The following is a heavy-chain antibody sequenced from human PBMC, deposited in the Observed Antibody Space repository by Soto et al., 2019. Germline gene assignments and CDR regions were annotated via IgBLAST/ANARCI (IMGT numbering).Heavy chain of an antibody. CDR3: ARGSTNCSGGSCPNYYYYYGMDV. CDR1: CGSFSGYY. J-gene: IGHJ6*02. V-gene: IGHV4-34*01. Sequence: ASETLSLTCAVYCGSFSGYYWSWIRQPPGKGLEWIGEINHSGSTNYNPSLKSRVTISVDTSKNQFSLKLSSVTAADTAVYYCARGSTNCSGGSCPNYYYYYGMDVWGQGTTVTVSS. CDR2: INHSGST. D-gene: IGHD2-15*01.